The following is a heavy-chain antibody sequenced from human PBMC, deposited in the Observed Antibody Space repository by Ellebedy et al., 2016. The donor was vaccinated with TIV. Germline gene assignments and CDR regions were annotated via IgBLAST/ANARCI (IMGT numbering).Heavy chain of an antibody. V-gene: IGHV1-18*01. CDR1: GYTFTSYA. CDR2: SSAYNGNT. D-gene: IGHD3-22*01. CDR3: ARPGYYFDTSGFYSGGGYHDY. J-gene: IGHJ4*02. Sequence: ASVKVSCKASGYTFTSYAMHWLRQAPGQRLEWMGWSSAYNGNTDYAQRVQGRVTMTTDTSTSTAYMELRSLRSDDTAVYYCARPGYYFDTSGFYSGGGYHDYWGQGTLVTVSS.